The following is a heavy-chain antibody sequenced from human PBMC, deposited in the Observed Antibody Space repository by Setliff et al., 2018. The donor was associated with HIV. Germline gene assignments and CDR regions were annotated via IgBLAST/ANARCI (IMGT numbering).Heavy chain of an antibody. CDR1: GGSIGRYN. CDR2: IYYSGST. D-gene: IGHD3-10*01. CDR3: ACYGSGSYYTYYYYVDV. Sequence: PSEXLSLTCTVXGGSIGRYNWTWXXXPPGKGLEWIGYIYYSGSTNYNPSLKRRVILSVDTSKMPFSLKLRSVTSADTAMYYCACYGSGSYYTYYYYVDVWGRGTTVTVSS. V-gene: IGHV4-59*08. J-gene: IGHJ6*03.